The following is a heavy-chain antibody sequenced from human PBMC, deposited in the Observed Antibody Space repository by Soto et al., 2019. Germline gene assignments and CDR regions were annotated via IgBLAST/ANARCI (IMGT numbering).Heavy chain of an antibody. J-gene: IGHJ4*02. CDR1: GFTFTSNG. CDR2: IRSDGDTT. D-gene: IGHD1-26*01. CDR3: AKGKGVGATPDGANC. V-gene: IGHV3-23*01. Sequence: EVQVLESGGGLVQPGGSRRLSGAASGFTFTSNGRNGFGRAPGKGLGWVSVIRSDGDTTYNAESVKGRFTVSRDGSKNTVYLQMNSLRAEDTAVYYCAKGKGVGATPDGANCWGQGTLVTVS.